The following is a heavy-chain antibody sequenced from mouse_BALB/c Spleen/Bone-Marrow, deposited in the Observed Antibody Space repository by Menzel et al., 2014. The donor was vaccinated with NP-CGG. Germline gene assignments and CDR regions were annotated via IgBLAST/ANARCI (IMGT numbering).Heavy chain of an antibody. CDR1: GYSFTSYY. Sequence: QVQLKESGPELVKPGASVKMSCKASGYSFTSYYIHWVKQRPGQGLEWIGWIFPGSDNTKYNKKFKGKATLTADTSSSTAYMHLSSLTSEDSAVYFCARDWDEYYFDYWGQGTTLTVSS. J-gene: IGHJ2*01. V-gene: IGHV1-66*01. D-gene: IGHD4-1*01. CDR2: IFPGSDNT. CDR3: ARDWDEYYFDY.